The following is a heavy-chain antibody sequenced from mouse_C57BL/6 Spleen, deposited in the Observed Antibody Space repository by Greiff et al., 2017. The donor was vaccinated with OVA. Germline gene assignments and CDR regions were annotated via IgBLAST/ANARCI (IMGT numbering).Heavy chain of an antibody. CDR3: ARVGTTVVATDWYFEV. Sequence: VKLVESGAELARPGASVKLSCKASGYTFTSYGISRVKQRTGQGLEWIGEIYPRSGNTYYNEKFKGKATLTADKSSSTAYMELRSLTSEDSAVYFCARVGTTVVATDWYFEVWGTGTTVTVSS. CDR1: GYTFTSYG. J-gene: IGHJ1*03. D-gene: IGHD1-1*01. V-gene: IGHV1-81*01. CDR2: IYPRSGNT.